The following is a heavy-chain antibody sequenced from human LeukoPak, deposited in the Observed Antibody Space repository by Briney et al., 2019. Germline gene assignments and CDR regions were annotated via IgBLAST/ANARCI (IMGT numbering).Heavy chain of an antibody. CDR3: GRKAGDCGGGICYSIDY. CDR1: GGSFSSEA. CDR2: IIPIFGTA. V-gene: IGHV1-69*05. J-gene: IGHJ4*02. D-gene: IGHD2-15*01. Sequence: ASVKVSCKAFGGSFSSEAISWVRQAPGQGLEWMGGIIPIFGTANYAQNFQGRVTITTDESTSPAYMELSSLRSEDTAVYYCGRKAGDCGGGICYSIDYWGQGTLVTVSS.